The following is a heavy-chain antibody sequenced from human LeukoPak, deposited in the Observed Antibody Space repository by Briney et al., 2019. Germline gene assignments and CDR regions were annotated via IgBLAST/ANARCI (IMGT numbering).Heavy chain of an antibody. J-gene: IGHJ4*02. D-gene: IGHD6-19*01. V-gene: IGHV3-23*01. CDR2: ISGSGGST. CDR3: AKLSSGWYYYFDY. CDR1: GFTFSSYA. Sequence: GGSLRLSCAASGFTFSSYAMSWVRQAPGKGLEWVSAISGSGGSTYYADSVKGRFTISRDNSRNTLYLQMNNPRAEDTAVYYCAKLSSGWYYYFDYWGQGTLVTVSS.